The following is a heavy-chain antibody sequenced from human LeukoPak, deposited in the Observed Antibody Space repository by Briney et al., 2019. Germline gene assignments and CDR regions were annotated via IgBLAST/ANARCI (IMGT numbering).Heavy chain of an antibody. J-gene: IGHJ6*02. D-gene: IGHD6-19*01. CDR1: GGSISSSSYY. CDR2: IYYSGST. V-gene: IGHV4-39*07. Sequence: SETLSLTCTVSGGSISSSSYYWGWIRQSPGKGLDWIGSIYYSGSTYYNPSLKSRVTISVDTSKNQFSLKLSSVTAADTAVYYCARGIAVAVMDVWGQGTTVTVSS. CDR3: ARGIAVAVMDV.